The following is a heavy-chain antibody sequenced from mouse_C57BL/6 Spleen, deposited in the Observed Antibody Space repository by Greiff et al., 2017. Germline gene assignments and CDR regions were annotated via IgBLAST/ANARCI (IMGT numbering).Heavy chain of an antibody. CDR2: IHPNSGST. Sequence: VQLQQSGAELVKPGASVKLSCKASGYTFTSYWMHWVKQRPGQGLEWIGMIHPNSGSTNYNEKFKSKATLTVDKSSSTAYMQLSSLTSEDSAVYYCARPFITTVVKGAMDYWGQGTSVTVSS. V-gene: IGHV1-64*01. CDR1: GYTFTSYW. J-gene: IGHJ4*01. CDR3: ARPFITTVVKGAMDY. D-gene: IGHD1-1*01.